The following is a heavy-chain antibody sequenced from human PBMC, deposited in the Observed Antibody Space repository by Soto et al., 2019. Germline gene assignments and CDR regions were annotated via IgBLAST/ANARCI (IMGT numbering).Heavy chain of an antibody. D-gene: IGHD4-4*01. V-gene: IGHV4-34*01. CDR2: INHSGST. CDR3: ARVNYSPPYYYGMDV. CDR1: GGSFSGYY. J-gene: IGHJ6*02. Sequence: PSETLSLTCAVYGGSFSGYYWSWIRQPPGKGLEWIGEINHSGSTNYNPSLKSRVTVSVDTSKNQFSLKLSSVTAADTAVYYCARVNYSPPYYYGMDVWGQGTTVTVPS.